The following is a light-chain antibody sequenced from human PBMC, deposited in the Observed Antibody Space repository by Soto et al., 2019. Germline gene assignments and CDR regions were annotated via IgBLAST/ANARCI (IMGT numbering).Light chain of an antibody. CDR3: QSYDATKQV. CDR1: SGSIASNY. V-gene: IGLV6-57*01. J-gene: IGLJ3*02. Sequence: NFMLTQPHSVSESPGKTVIISCTRSSGSIASNYVQWYQQRPGSSPTTVIYEDNQRPSGVTDRFSGSIDSSSKSASLTISGLETEDDAYYFCQSYDATKQVFGGGTKLTVL. CDR2: EDN.